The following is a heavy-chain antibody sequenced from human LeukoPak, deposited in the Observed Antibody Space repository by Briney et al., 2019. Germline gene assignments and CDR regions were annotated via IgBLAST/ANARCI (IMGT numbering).Heavy chain of an antibody. CDR2: ITSDGST. CDR3: AREYMDV. CDR1: GLNFSNYG. V-gene: IGHV3-23*01. Sequence: GGSLRLSCEASGLNFSNYGMSWVRQAPGKGLEWVSGITSDGSTYYADSVKGRFTISRDNSKNTLYLQMNSLRAEDRALYYCAREYMDVWGKGTMVTISS. J-gene: IGHJ6*04.